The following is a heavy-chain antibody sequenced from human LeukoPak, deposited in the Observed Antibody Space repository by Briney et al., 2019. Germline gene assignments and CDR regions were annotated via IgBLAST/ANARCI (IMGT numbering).Heavy chain of an antibody. V-gene: IGHV4-39*07. J-gene: IGHJ4*02. CDR1: GGSVSSSSYY. CDR2: IYYSGST. D-gene: IGHD3-3*01. CDR3: ARSVDYDFWSGYQYYFDY. Sequence: SETLSLTCTVSGGSVSSSSYYWGWIRQPPGKGLEWIGSIYYSGSTYYNPSLKSRVTISVDTSKNQFSLKLSSVTAADTAVYYCARSVDYDFWSGYQYYFDYWGQGTLVTVSS.